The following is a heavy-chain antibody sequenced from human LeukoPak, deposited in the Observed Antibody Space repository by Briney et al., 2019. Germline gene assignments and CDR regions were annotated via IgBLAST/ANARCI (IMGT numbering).Heavy chain of an antibody. J-gene: IGHJ4*02. D-gene: IGHD3-9*01. V-gene: IGHV1-46*01. Sequence: GASVKVSCKASGYTFTSYYMHWVRQAPGQGLEWMGIINPNAGTTSYAQKFQGRVTVTRDTSTSTVYMELSSLRSEDTAVYYCARDLSGAKLRYFDWLPPDYWGQGTLVTVSS. CDR2: INPNAGTT. CDR1: GYTFTSYY. CDR3: ARDLSGAKLRYFDWLPPDY.